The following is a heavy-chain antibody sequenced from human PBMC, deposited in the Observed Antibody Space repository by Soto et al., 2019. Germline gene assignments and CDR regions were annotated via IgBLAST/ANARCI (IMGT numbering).Heavy chain of an antibody. V-gene: IGHV4-34*01. J-gene: IGHJ4*02. CDR3: AGLYGDYTSY. CDR1: GGSFSGYY. D-gene: IGHD4-17*01. CDR2: INHSGST. Sequence: PSETLSLTCAVYGGSFSGYYWSWIRQPPGKGLEWIGEINHSGSTNYNPSLKSRVTISVDTSKNQFSLKLSSVTAADTAVYYCAGLYGDYTSYWGQGTLVTVSS.